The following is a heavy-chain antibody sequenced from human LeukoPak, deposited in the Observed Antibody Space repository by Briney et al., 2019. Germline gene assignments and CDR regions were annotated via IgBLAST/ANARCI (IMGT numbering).Heavy chain of an antibody. D-gene: IGHD1-1*01. CDR2: ISWNSGSI. CDR3: ARDQLSR. CDR1: GFTFDDYA. Sequence: GGSLRLSCAASGFTFDDYAMHWVRQAPGKGLEWVSGISWNSGSIGYADSVKGRFTISRDNAKNSLYLQMNSLRDEDTAVYYCARDQLSRWGQGTLVTVSS. V-gene: IGHV3-9*01. J-gene: IGHJ4*02.